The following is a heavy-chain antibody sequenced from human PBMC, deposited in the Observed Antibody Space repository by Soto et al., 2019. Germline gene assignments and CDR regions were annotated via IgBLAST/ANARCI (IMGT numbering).Heavy chain of an antibody. CDR1: GFTFSSYG. D-gene: IGHD3-22*01. CDR2: ISYDGSNK. V-gene: IGHV3-30*18. CDR3: AKDHGPITMIVVAPFGY. J-gene: IGHJ4*02. Sequence: QVQLVESGGGVVQPGRSLRLPCAASGFTFSSYGMHWVRQAPGKGLEWVAVISYDGSNKYYADSVKGRFTISRDNSKNTLYLQMNSLRAEDTAVYYCAKDHGPITMIVVAPFGYWGQGTLVTVSS.